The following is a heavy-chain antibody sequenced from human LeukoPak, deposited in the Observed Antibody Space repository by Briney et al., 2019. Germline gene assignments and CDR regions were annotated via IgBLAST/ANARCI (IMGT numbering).Heavy chain of an antibody. CDR1: GFTFSSYT. Sequence: PGGSLRLSCAASGFTFSSYTMSWVRQAPGEGLEWVSAISGSGGSTYYADSVKGRFTISRDNSKNTLYLQMNSLRAEDTAVYYCAKGLTFGGVIVKRWGQGTLVTVSS. CDR2: ISGSGGST. V-gene: IGHV3-23*01. CDR3: AKGLTFGGVIVKR. D-gene: IGHD3-16*02. J-gene: IGHJ4*02.